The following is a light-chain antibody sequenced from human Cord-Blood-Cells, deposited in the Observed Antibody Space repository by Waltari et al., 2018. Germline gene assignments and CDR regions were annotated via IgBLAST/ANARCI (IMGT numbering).Light chain of an antibody. Sequence: EIVLTQSPATLSLSPGESATLSCRASQSVSSYLAWYQQKPGQAPRLLIYDASNRATGIPARFSGSGSGTDFTLTISSLEPEDFAVYYCQQRSNWPPFFTFGPGTKVDIK. J-gene: IGKJ3*01. CDR1: QSVSSY. CDR2: DAS. CDR3: QQRSNWPPFFT. V-gene: IGKV3-11*01.